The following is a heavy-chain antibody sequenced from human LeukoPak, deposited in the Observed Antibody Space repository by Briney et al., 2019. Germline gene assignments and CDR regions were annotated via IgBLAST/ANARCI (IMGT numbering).Heavy chain of an antibody. CDR1: GYTFTSNY. CDR2: INPNSGGT. D-gene: IGHD6-13*01. V-gene: IGHV1-2*02. J-gene: IGHJ4*02. Sequence: GASVKVSCKAFGYTFTSNYMHWVRQAPGQGLEWMGWINPNSGGTNYAQKFQGRVTMTRDTSISTAYMELSSLRSEDTAVYYCARGQRYSSREGPFDYWGQGTLVTVSS. CDR3: ARGQRYSSREGPFDY.